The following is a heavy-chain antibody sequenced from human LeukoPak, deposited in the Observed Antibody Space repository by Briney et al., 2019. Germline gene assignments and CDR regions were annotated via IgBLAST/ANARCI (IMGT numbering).Heavy chain of an antibody. CDR3: ARTPVPLVAVAGTSPFDY. Sequence: TGGSLRLSCAASEFSFSSYSMNWVRQAPGKGLEWVSFISGSSSSIYYADSVKGRFTISRDNAKNSLYLQMNSLRAEDTAVYYCARTPVPLVAVAGTSPFDYWGQGTLVTVSS. V-gene: IGHV3-48*04. J-gene: IGHJ4*02. CDR1: EFSFSSYS. CDR2: ISGSSSSI. D-gene: IGHD6-19*01.